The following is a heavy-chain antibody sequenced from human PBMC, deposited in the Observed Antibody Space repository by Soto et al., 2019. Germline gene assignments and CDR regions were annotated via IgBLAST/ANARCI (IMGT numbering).Heavy chain of an antibody. CDR2: IYSAGNT. CDR3: ARDFVVGGPTINYYYGMDV. D-gene: IGHD1-26*01. V-gene: IGHV3-66*01. J-gene: IGHJ6*02. Sequence: GGSLRLSCVASGFTFSTYWMHWVRQAPGKGLEWISIIYSAGNTYYADSVKGRFTISRDNSKNTLYLQMNSLGAEDTAVYYCARDFVVGGPTINYYYGMDVWGQGTTVTVSS. CDR1: GFTFSTYW.